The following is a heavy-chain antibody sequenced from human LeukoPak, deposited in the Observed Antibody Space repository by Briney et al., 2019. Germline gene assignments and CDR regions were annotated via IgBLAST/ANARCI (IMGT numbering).Heavy chain of an antibody. CDR3: ARDRAEGKTWVDFDP. CDR2: IYSDGVP. V-gene: IGHV3-66*02. Sequence: GGSLRLSCAASGFIVNSYAMSWVRQAPGKGLAWVSLIYSDGVPQYADSVKGRFTISRDNSKNTLYLQMNSLRDEDTAVYFCARDRAEGKTWVDFDPWGQGTLVTVSS. D-gene: IGHD7-27*01. CDR1: GFIVNSYA. J-gene: IGHJ5*02.